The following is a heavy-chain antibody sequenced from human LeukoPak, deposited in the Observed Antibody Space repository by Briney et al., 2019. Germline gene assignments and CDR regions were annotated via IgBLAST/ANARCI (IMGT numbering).Heavy chain of an antibody. CDR2: IYIGGST. CDR1: GFTVSSNY. CDR3: AKRAVADTRHFDY. D-gene: IGHD6-19*01. J-gene: IGHJ4*02. Sequence: GGSLRLSCAASGFTVSSNYMSWVRQAPGKGLEWVSVIYIGGSTYYADSVKGRVTISRDNSKNTLYLQMNSLRAEDTAVYYCAKRAVADTRHFDYWGQGTLVTVSS. V-gene: IGHV3-53*01.